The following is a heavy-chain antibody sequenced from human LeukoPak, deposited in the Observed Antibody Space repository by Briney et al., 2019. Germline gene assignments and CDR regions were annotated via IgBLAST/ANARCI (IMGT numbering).Heavy chain of an antibody. J-gene: IGHJ1*01. D-gene: IGHD6-19*01. Sequence: PGGSLRLSCAASGFTVSSNYMSWVRQAPGKELEWVSVIYSGGSTYYADSVKGRFTISRDNSKNTLYLQMNSLRAEDTAVYYCASTRIAVAGWYFQHWGQGTLVTVSS. V-gene: IGHV3-53*01. CDR2: IYSGGST. CDR3: ASTRIAVAGWYFQH. CDR1: GFTVSSNY.